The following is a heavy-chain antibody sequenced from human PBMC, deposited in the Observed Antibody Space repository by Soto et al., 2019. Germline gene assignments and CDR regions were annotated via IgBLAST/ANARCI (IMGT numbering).Heavy chain of an antibody. Sequence: SETLSLTCSVSGGSISSYYWSWIRQPPGKGLEWIGYIYYSVNTNYNPSLKSRVTISVDTSKNQVSLKVYSVTAADTALYYCASSGRDLGSSSPKGKNYYSYYGLDAWGQGTTVTVSS. CDR1: GGSISSYY. J-gene: IGHJ6*02. CDR3: ASSGRDLGSSSPKGKNYYSYYGLDA. D-gene: IGHD6-13*01. CDR2: IYYSVNT. V-gene: IGHV4-59*01.